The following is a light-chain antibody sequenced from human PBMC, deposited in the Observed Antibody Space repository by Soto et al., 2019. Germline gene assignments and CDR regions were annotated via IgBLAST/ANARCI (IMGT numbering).Light chain of an antibody. CDR2: SNN. CDR3: ATWDDSLSGHYV. J-gene: IGLJ1*01. Sequence: SVLTQPPSASGTPGQRVTIACSGSSSNIGSNYVYCYQHLPGTAPKLLIYSNNQRPSGVPDLFSGSKSGTSASLAISGLRSEDEADYYCATWDDSLSGHYVFGTGTKVTVL. V-gene: IGLV1-47*02. CDR1: SSNIGSNY.